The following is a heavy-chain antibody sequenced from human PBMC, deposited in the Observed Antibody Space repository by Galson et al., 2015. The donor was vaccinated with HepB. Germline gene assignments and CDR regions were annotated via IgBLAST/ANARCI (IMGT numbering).Heavy chain of an antibody. J-gene: IGHJ4*02. V-gene: IGHV2-70*19. CDR3: ARMNDY. CDR2: IYWDDDK. Sequence: ALECLGLIYWDDDKRYSPSLRTRLIISKDTSKNQVLLTMTNMDPVDTATYYCARMNDYWGQGVLVTVSS.